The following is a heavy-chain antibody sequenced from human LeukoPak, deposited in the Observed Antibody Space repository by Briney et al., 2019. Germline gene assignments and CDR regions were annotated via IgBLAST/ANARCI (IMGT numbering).Heavy chain of an antibody. V-gene: IGHV4-4*02. Sequence: SETLSLTCAVSGGSISSSNWWSWVRQPPGKGLEWIGEIYHSGSTNYNPSLKSRVTISVDKSKNQFSLNVGSVTAADTAVYYCARAEVVGAHLRSGYFQHWGQGTLVIVSS. J-gene: IGHJ1*01. CDR3: ARAEVVGAHLRSGYFQH. CDR1: GGSISSSNW. D-gene: IGHD1-26*01. CDR2: IYHSGST.